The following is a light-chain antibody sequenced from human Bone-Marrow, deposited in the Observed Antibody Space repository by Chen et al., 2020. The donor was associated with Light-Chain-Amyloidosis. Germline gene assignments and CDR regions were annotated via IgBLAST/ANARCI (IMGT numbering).Light chain of an antibody. CDR1: DLPPKS. J-gene: IGLJ2*01. Sequence: YELTQPHSVSVSPGQTARLTCSGDDLPPKSAYWYQQKPGQAPVLVRHRDTERPSGISARFSGSSSETTATFTISGVQAEDEADYHCQSADSSVTYEVIFGGVTKLTVL. CDR3: QSADSSVTYEVI. CDR2: RDT. V-gene: IGLV3-25*03.